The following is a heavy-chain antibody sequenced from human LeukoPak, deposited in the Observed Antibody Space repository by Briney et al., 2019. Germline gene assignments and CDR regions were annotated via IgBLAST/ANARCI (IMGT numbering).Heavy chain of an antibody. V-gene: IGHV4-4*07. J-gene: IGHJ4*02. Sequence: SETLSLTCTVSGGSITDSFWTWIRQPAGKGLEWIGRIYSSGITNCSPSLKSRVTMSVDTSKNQFSLNLTSVTAADTAVYLCASEQTTSGGRRLDYWGQGTLVIVSS. CDR3: ASEQTTSGGRRLDY. CDR1: GGSITDSF. D-gene: IGHD1-26*01. CDR2: IYSSGIT.